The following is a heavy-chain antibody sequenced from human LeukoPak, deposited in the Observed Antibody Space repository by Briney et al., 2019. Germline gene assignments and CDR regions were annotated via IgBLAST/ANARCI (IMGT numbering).Heavy chain of an antibody. CDR3: ARETPNYYGSGSYYLFDY. D-gene: IGHD3-10*01. Sequence: ASVKVSCKASGYTFTSYGISWVRQAPGQGLEWLGWISGYNGNTNYAQNFQGRVTMTTDTSTSTAYMELRSLRSDDTAVYYCARETPNYYGSGSYYLFDYWGQGTLVTVSS. CDR2: ISGYNGNT. V-gene: IGHV1-18*01. CDR1: GYTFTSYG. J-gene: IGHJ4*02.